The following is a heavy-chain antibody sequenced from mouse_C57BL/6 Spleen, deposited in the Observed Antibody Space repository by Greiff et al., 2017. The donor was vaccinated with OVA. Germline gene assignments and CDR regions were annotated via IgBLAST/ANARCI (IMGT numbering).Heavy chain of an antibody. V-gene: IGHV5-9-1*02. CDR3: TREGIYDGSLFAY. Sequence: EVKVEESGEGLVKPGGSLKLSCAASGFTFSSYAMSWVRQTPEKRLEWVAYISSGGDYIYYADTVKGRFTISRDNARNTLYLQMSSLKSEDTAMYYCTREGIYDGSLFAYWGQGTLVTVSA. CDR1: GFTFSSYA. J-gene: IGHJ3*01. D-gene: IGHD2-3*01. CDR2: ISSGGDYI.